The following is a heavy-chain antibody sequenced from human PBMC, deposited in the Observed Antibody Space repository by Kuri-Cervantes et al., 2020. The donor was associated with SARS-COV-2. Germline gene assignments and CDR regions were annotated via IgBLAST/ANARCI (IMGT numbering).Heavy chain of an antibody. CDR1: GFTFSSHD. D-gene: IGHD3-16*01. Sequence: GGSLRLSCVASGFTFSSHDMHWVRQPTGKGLEWVSGIATAGDPYFAASVTGRFTISRENAKNSLYLQMDSLRAGDTAVYYCARVSCGGDGFDIWGQGTMVTVSS. CDR3: ARVSCGGDGFDI. V-gene: IGHV3-13*05. J-gene: IGHJ3*02. CDR2: IATAGDP.